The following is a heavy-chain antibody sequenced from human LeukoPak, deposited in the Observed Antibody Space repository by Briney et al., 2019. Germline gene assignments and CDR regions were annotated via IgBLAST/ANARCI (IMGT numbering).Heavy chain of an antibody. J-gene: IGHJ4*02. D-gene: IGHD5-18*01. CDR1: GLTFSDYW. V-gene: IGHV3-7*04. CDR2: IQQDGSEK. CDR3: ARDRGFSYGIDF. Sequence: AGGSLRLSCAASGLTFSDYWMSCVRQAPGKGLEWVANIQQDGSEKYYVDSVKGRFTISRDNAKKPLFLQVSSLRGEDTAVYYCARDRGFSYGIDFWGQGTLVTVSS.